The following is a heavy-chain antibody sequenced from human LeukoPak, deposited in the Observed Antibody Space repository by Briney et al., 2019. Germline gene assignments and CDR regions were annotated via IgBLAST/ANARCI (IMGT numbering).Heavy chain of an antibody. J-gene: IGHJ5*01. CDR2: IKGDGSEK. CDR1: GFTFSSYW. Sequence: PGGSLRLSCAASGFTFSSYWMTWVRQAPGKGLEWVANIKGDGSEKYYVDSVKGRFTISRDSAKNSLFLQMNSLRAEDTAVYYCASERPSSSWYDSWGQGTLVTVSS. D-gene: IGHD6-13*01. CDR3: ASERPSSSWYDS. V-gene: IGHV3-7*01.